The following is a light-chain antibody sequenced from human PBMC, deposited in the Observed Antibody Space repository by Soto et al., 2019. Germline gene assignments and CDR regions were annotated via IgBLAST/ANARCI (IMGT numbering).Light chain of an antibody. J-gene: IGLJ1*01. CDR2: VNT. CDR1: SSNIGARFD. V-gene: IGLV1-40*01. CDR3: QSYDSSLAGFV. Sequence: QSALTQPPSVSGAPGKRVTISCTGSSSNIGARFDVHWYRHLPGTAPKLLISVNTNGPSGVADRFSGSKSGTSASLAIAGLRAEDEADYYCQSYDSSLAGFVFGTGTKVTVL.